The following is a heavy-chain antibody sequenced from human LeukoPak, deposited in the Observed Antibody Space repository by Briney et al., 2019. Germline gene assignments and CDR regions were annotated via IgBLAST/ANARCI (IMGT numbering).Heavy chain of an antibody. CDR3: ARISYYYDDSGHPGYFDY. Sequence: SETLSLTCAVSGYSISSGYYWGWIRQLPGKGLEWIGNIYHSGNTYYNPSLKSRVTISVDISNNQFSLKLISVTAADTAEYYCARISYYYDDSGHPGYFDYWGQGTLVTVSS. D-gene: IGHD3-22*01. CDR1: GYSISSGYY. J-gene: IGHJ4*02. CDR2: IYHSGNT. V-gene: IGHV4-38-2*01.